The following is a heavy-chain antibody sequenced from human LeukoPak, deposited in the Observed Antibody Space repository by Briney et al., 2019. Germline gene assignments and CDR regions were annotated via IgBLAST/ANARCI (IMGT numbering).Heavy chain of an antibody. D-gene: IGHD2-2*01. V-gene: IGHV3-73*01. CDR3: ARQTNSCHDY. CDR2: IRRNNET. J-gene: IGHJ4*02. CDR1: GFALSGSH. Sequence: GGSLRLSCTASGFALSGSHMHWVRQAPGKGLEWVGHIRRNNETAYGASVKGRFTISRDDSKNMAYLHMNSLRSEDTAFYFCARQTNSCHDYWGQGTLVTVSS.